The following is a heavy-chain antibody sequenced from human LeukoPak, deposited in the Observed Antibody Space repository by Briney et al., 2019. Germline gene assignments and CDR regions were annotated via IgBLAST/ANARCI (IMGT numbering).Heavy chain of an antibody. D-gene: IGHD5-12*01. CDR3: AKAVDIVATIHYFDY. J-gene: IGHJ4*02. CDR2: ISGSGGST. V-gene: IGHV3-23*01. Sequence: GGSLRLSCAASGFTFSSYAMSWVRQAPGKGLEWVSAISGSGGSTYYADSVKGRFTISRDNSKNTLYLQMNSLRAKDTAVYYCAKAVDIVATIHYFDYWGQGTLVTVSS. CDR1: GFTFSSYA.